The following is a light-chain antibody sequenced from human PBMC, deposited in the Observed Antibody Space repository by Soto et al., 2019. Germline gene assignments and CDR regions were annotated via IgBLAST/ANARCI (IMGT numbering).Light chain of an antibody. CDR1: SSNIGAGYD. J-gene: IGLJ1*01. CDR2: GNI. V-gene: IGLV1-40*01. Sequence: QSVLTQPPSVSGGPGQRVTISCTGSSSNIGAGYDVHWYQQLPGTAPKLLIYGNINRPSGVPDRFSGSNSGTSASLAITGLQAEDEADYYCQSYDSSLSGFVFGTGTKVTVL. CDR3: QSYDSSLSGFV.